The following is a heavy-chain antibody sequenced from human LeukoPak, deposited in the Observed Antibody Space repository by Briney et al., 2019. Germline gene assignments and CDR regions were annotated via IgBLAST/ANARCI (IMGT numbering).Heavy chain of an antibody. Sequence: GALRLSCAASGFTFSNYAMGWVRQAPGKGLEWVSAVSGSGGGTFYADSVKGRFTISRDSSKDTVYIQMNSLRAEDTAIYYCARRSPGYHFDYWGQGALVTVSS. J-gene: IGHJ4*02. CDR1: GFTFSNYA. CDR2: VSGSGGGT. D-gene: IGHD5-18*01. V-gene: IGHV3-23*01. CDR3: ARRSPGYHFDY.